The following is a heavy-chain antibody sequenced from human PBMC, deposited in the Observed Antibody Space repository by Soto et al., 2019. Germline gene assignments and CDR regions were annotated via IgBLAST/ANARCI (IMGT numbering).Heavy chain of an antibody. D-gene: IGHD6-19*01. V-gene: IGHV1-3*01. Sequence: QVQLVQSGAEVKKPGASVKVSCKASGYTFTSYAMHWVRQAPGQRLEWMGWINAGNGNTKYSQKFQGRVTXXRXTXXSTAYMELSSLRSEDTAVYYCARGGWVAGTSWFDPWGQGTLVTVSS. J-gene: IGHJ5*02. CDR1: GYTFTSYA. CDR3: ARGGWVAGTSWFDP. CDR2: INAGNGNT.